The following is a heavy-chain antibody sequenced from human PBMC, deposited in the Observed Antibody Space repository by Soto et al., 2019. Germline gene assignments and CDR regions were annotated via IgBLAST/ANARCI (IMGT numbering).Heavy chain of an antibody. CDR2: IRSRANSYAT. J-gene: IGHJ6*02. CDR1: GFTFSGSA. V-gene: IGHV3-73*01. CDR3: TRLRTDSSSGYYYGMDV. Sequence: PGGSLRLSCAASGFTFSGSAMHWVRQASGKGLEWVGRIRSRANSYATAYAASVKGRFTISRDDSKNTAYLQMNSLKTEDTAVYYCTRLRTDSSSGYYYGMDVWGQGTTVTVSS. D-gene: IGHD6-6*01.